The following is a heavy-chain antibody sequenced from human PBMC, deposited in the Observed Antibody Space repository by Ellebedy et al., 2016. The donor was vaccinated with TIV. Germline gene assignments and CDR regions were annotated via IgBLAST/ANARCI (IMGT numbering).Heavy chain of an antibody. D-gene: IGHD4-23*01. J-gene: IGHJ4*02. CDR1: GFTFSSYA. Sequence: PGGSLRLSCAASGFTFSSYAMNWVRQAPGKGLEWVSVIYSDADGGDTYYADSVKGRFTISRDNSKNTLYLQMNNLRAEDTAVYYCARDAADSGGKLDYWGQGALVTVSS. V-gene: IGHV3-23*03. CDR2: IYSDADGGDT. CDR3: ARDAADSGGKLDY.